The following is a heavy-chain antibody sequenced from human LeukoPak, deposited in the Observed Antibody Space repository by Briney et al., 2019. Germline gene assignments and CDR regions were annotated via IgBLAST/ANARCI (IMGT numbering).Heavy chain of an antibody. CDR3: ARPFYYDSNGGEGMDV. V-gene: IGHV3-53*04. CDR1: GFTVSSNY. J-gene: IGHJ6*02. CDR2: IYSGGST. Sequence: GGSLRLSCAASGFTVSSNYMSWVRQAPGKGLEWVSVIYSGGSTYYADSVKGRFTISRRNSENTLYLQMNSLRAEDTAVYYCARPFYYDSNGGEGMDVWGQGTTVTVSS. D-gene: IGHD3-22*01.